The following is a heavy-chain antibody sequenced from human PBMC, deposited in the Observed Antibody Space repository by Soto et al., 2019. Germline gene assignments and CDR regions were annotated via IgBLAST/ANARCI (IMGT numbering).Heavy chain of an antibody. CDR2: IYYSGST. J-gene: IGHJ5*02. D-gene: IGHD6-13*01. CDR3: ARDLWSSSWSTLTLRWFDP. Sequence: QVQLQESGPGLVKPSQTLSLTCTVSGGSISSGGYYWSWIRQHPGKGLEWIGYIYYSGSTYYNPSLKSRVTISVDTSKNQFSLKLSSVTAADTAVYYCARDLWSSSWSTLTLRWFDPWGQGTLVTVSS. CDR1: GGSISSGGYY. V-gene: IGHV4-31*03.